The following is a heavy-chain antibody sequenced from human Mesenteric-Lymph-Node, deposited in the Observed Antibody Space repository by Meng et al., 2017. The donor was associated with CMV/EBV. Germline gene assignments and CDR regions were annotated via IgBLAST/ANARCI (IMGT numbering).Heavy chain of an antibody. CDR3: ARPGNCSSTSCHDVDTAMVGSYYYYYGMDV. J-gene: IGHJ6*02. CDR1: GYSFTSYW. Sequence: GGSLRLSCKGSGYSFTSYWIGWVRQMPGKGLEWMGIIYPGDSDTRYSPSFQGQVTISADKSISTAYLQWCSLKASDTAMYYCARPGNCSSTSCHDVDTAMVGSYYYYYGMDVWGQGTTVTVS. D-gene: IGHD2-2*01. V-gene: IGHV5-51*01. CDR2: IYPGDSDT.